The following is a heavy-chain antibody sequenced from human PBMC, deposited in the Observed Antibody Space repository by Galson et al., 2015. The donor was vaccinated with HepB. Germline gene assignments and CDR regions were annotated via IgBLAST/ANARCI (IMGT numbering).Heavy chain of an antibody. J-gene: IGHJ2*01. Sequence: SLRLSCAASGFTFSSYAMRWVRQAPGKGLEWVAVISYDGSNKYYADSVKGRFTISRDNSKNTLYLQMNSLRAEDTAVYYCARDFSSGIAVAGTGYFDLWGRGTLVTVSS. V-gene: IGHV3-30-3*01. D-gene: IGHD6-19*01. CDR1: GFTFSSYA. CDR2: ISYDGSNK. CDR3: ARDFSSGIAVAGTGYFDL.